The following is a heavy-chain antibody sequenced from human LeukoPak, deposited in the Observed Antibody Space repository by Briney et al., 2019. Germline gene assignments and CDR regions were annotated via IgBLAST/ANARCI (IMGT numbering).Heavy chain of an antibody. CDR2: ISHSGST. V-gene: IGHV4-34*01. CDR1: GGSFSGYY. J-gene: IGHJ2*01. D-gene: IGHD5-12*01. Sequence: SETLSLTCAVSGGSFSGYYWSWIRQPPGKGLEWIGEISHSGSTNYSPPLKSRVTISVDTSKNQFSLNLSSVTAADTAVYYCARALVRATMVWYFDLRGRGTLVTVSS. CDR3: ARALVRATMVWYFDL.